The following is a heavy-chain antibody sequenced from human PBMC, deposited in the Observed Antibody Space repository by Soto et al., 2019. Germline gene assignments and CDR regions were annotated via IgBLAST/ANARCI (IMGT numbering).Heavy chain of an antibody. Sequence: QVQLVQSGAEVKKPGASVKVSCKVSGYTLTALSMHWVRQAPGKGLEWMGGSDPEDGETIYAQKFQGRVTMTEDTSTDTAYMEMSSLRSEDTAVYYCAALDGEGVVAAPGAFDIWGQGTMVTVSS. J-gene: IGHJ3*02. V-gene: IGHV1-24*01. CDR1: GYTLTALS. CDR3: AALDGEGVVAAPGAFDI. CDR2: SDPEDGET. D-gene: IGHD2-15*01.